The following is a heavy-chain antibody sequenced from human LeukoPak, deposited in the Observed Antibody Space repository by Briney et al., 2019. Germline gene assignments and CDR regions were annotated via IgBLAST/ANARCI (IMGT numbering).Heavy chain of an antibody. CDR1: GFTFTRSA. CDR3: AAGDTAMVSDY. D-gene: IGHD5-18*01. V-gene: IGHV1-58*02. Sequence: SVKVSCKASGFTFTRSAMQWVRQARGQRLEWIGWIVVGSGNTNYAQKFQERVTITRDMSTSTAYMELSSLRSEDTAVYYCAAGDTAMVSDYWGQGTLVTVSS. CDR2: IVVGSGNT. J-gene: IGHJ4*02.